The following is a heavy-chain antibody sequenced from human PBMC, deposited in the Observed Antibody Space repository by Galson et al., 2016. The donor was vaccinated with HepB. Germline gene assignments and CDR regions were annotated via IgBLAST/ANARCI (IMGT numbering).Heavy chain of an antibody. V-gene: IGHV3-72*01. CDR1: GFTFSDHY. J-gene: IGHJ4*02. CDR2: TRNKAKSYTT. CDR3: PRGPGIVGATGFDY. D-gene: IGHD1-26*01. Sequence: SLRLSCAASGFTFSDHYMDWVRQAPGKGLEWVGRTRNKAKSYTTEYAASVKGRFTISRDDLKNSLYLQMNSLKSEDTAVYYCPRGPGIVGATGFDYWGQGTLVTVSS.